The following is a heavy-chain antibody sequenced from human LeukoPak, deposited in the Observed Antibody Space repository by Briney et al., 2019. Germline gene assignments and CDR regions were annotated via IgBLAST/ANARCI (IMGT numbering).Heavy chain of an antibody. J-gene: IGHJ5*02. Sequence: ASVKVSCKASGYTFTGYYMHWVRQAPGQGLEWMGWINPNSGGTNYAQKFQGRVTMTRDTSISTAYMELSRLRSDDTAVYYCARDHMIVDTSLGAWGQGTLVTVSS. CDR1: GYTFTGYY. D-gene: IGHD3-22*01. V-gene: IGHV1-2*02. CDR3: ARDHMIVDTSLGA. CDR2: INPNSGGT.